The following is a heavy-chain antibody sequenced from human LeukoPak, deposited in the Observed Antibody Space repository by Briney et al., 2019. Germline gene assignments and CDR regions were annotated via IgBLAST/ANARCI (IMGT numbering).Heavy chain of an antibody. CDR1: GYTFTTYG. CDR2: ISGYNGNT. CDR3: ARGAYSSSSNDY. Sequence: GSVKVSCKASGYTFTTYGITWVRQAPGHGLEWMGWISGYNGNTNYAQKFQGRVTMTTDTSTSTAYMELRSLRSDDTAVYYCARGAYSSSSNDYWGQGTLVTVSS. V-gene: IGHV1-18*01. J-gene: IGHJ4*02. D-gene: IGHD6-6*01.